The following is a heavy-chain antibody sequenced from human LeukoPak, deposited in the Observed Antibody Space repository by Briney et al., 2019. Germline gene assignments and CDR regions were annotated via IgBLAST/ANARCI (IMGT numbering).Heavy chain of an antibody. J-gene: IGHJ4*02. D-gene: IGHD2-15*01. Sequence: GGSLRLACAASGFTFSSYAMTWVRQAPGKGLEWVSSIGDGGGATYYGESVKGRFTISRDNSKNTLYLQMNSLRAEDTAVYYCGKEMESVVAATDYWGQGTLVTVSS. CDR1: GFTFSSYA. V-gene: IGHV3-23*01. CDR3: GKEMESVVAATDY. CDR2: IGDGGGAT.